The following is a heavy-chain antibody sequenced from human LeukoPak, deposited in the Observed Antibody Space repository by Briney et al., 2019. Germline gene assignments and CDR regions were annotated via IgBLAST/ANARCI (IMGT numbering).Heavy chain of an antibody. D-gene: IGHD6-13*01. CDR3: ARVIAAAGGESGFDP. V-gene: IGHV4-59*10. CDR2: IYTSGST. CDR1: GGSFSGYY. J-gene: IGHJ5*02. Sequence: PSETLSLTCAVYGGSFSGYYWSWIRQPAGKGLEWIGRIYTSGSTNYNPSLKSRVTMSVDTSKNQFSLKLSSVTAADTAVYYCARVIAAAGGESGFDPWGQGTLVTVSS.